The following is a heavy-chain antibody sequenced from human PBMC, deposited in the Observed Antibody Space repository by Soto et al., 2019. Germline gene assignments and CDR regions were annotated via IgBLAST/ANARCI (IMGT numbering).Heavy chain of an antibody. V-gene: IGHV3-48*03. J-gene: IGHJ1*01. Sequence: LSLTCAASGFTFSSYEMNWVRQAPGKGLEWVSYISSSGSTIYYADSVKGRFTISRDNAKNSLYLQMNSLRAEDTAVYYCVCKSPEQYSSGWGAGYFQHWGQGTLVTVSS. CDR3: VCKSPEQYSSGWGAGYFQH. CDR1: GFTFSSYE. CDR2: ISSSGSTI. D-gene: IGHD6-19*01.